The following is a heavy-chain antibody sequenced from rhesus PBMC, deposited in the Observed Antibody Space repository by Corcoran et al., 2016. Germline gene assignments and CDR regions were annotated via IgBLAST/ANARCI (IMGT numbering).Heavy chain of an antibody. Sequence: QLQLQESGPGLVKPSETLSVTCAVSGGSISSSYWSWIRQPSGKGLEWIGRISRSGGSTDYNPSLKSRVPISTDTSKNQFSLMLSSVPAADPAVYYCASNTVGTVWGSSYFHYWGQGVLVTVSS. CDR2: ISRSGGST. CDR1: GGSISSSY. V-gene: IGHV4-173*01. D-gene: IGHD5-24*01. CDR3: ASNTVGTVWGSSYFHY. J-gene: IGHJ4*01.